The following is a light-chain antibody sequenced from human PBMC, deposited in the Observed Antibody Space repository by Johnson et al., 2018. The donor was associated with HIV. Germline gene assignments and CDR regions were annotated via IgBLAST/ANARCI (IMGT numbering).Light chain of an antibody. CDR1: SSNIGNNY. CDR2: DNN. Sequence: QAVLTQPPSVSAAPGQKVTISCSGSSSNIGNNYVSWYQQLPGTAPKLLIYDNNKRPSGIPDRFSGSKSGTSATLGITGLQTGDEADKYCGTRESGLRGFVVGTGTKVTVL. V-gene: IGLV1-51*01. J-gene: IGLJ1*01. CDR3: GTRESGLRGFV.